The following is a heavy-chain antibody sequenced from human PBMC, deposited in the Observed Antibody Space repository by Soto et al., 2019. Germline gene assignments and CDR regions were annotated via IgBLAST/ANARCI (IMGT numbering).Heavy chain of an antibody. V-gene: IGHV1-8*01. Sequence: GASLKVSCKASGYTFTSYDINWVRQATGQGLEWMGWMNPDSGNTGYAQKFQGRVTMTRNTSISTAYMELSSLRSEDTAVYYCARAKVPGDEYYYGSGSSNWFDPWGQGTLVTVSS. J-gene: IGHJ5*02. CDR2: MNPDSGNT. D-gene: IGHD3-10*01. CDR1: GYTFTSYD. CDR3: ARAKVPGDEYYYGSGSSNWFDP.